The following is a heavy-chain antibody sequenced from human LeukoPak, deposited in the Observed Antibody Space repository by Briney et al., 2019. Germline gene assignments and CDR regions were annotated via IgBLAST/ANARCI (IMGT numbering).Heavy chain of an antibody. CDR3: ARRGLWYSSSSSDYNWFDP. V-gene: IGHV4-39*07. CDR2: INHSGST. Sequence: SETLSLTCTVSGGSISSGDYYWSWIRQPPGKGLEWIGEINHSGSTNYNPSLKSRVTISVDTSKNQFSLKLSSVTAADTAVYYCARRGLWYSSSSSDYNWFDPWGQGTLVTVSS. CDR1: GGSISSGDYY. J-gene: IGHJ5*02. D-gene: IGHD6-6*01.